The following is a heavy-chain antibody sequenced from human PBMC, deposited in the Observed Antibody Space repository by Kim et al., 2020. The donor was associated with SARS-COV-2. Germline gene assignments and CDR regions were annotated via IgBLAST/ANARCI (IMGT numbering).Heavy chain of an antibody. J-gene: IGHJ4*02. CDR3: AKDFPSYSSSWYHFDY. Sequence: GGSLRLSCAASGFTFSSYGMHWVRQAPGKGLEWVAVISYDGSNKYYADSVKGRFTISRDNSKNTLYLQMNSLRAEDTAVYYCAKDFPSYSSSWYHFDYWGQGTLVTVSS. D-gene: IGHD6-13*01. CDR2: ISYDGSNK. V-gene: IGHV3-30*18. CDR1: GFTFSSYG.